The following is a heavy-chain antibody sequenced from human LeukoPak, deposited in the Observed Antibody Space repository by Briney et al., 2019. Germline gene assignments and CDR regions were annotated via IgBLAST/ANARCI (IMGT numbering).Heavy chain of an antibody. D-gene: IGHD4-17*01. CDR1: GFTFSSYW. CDR3: ATFYGDHSYYYYYYMDV. V-gene: IGHV3-7*01. Sequence: GGSLRLSCAASGFTFSSYWMSWVRQAPGKGLEWVANIKQDGSEKYYVDSVKGRFTISRDNAENSLYLQMNSLRAEDTAVYYCATFYGDHSYYYYYYMDVWGKGTTVTVSS. J-gene: IGHJ6*03. CDR2: IKQDGSEK.